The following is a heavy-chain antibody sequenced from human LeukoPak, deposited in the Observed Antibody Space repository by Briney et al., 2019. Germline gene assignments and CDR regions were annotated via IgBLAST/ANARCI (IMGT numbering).Heavy chain of an antibody. CDR3: ASYDPPFDY. CDR1: GGSISSSSYY. D-gene: IGHD3-3*01. CDR2: IYYSGST. Sequence: SETLSLTCTVSGGSISSSSYYWGWIRQPPGKGLEWIGSIYYSGSTYYNPSLKSRVTISVDTSKNQFSLKLSSVTAADTAVYYCASYDPPFDYWGQGTLVTVSS. V-gene: IGHV4-39*01. J-gene: IGHJ4*02.